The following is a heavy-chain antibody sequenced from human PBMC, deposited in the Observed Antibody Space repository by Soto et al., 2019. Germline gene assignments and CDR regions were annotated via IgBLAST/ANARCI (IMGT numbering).Heavy chain of an antibody. J-gene: IGHJ4*01. D-gene: IGHD3-22*01. CDR2: IKSKALGGTT. CDR3: TTDSYSTMIEVRFDY. Sequence: GGSLRLSCAGSGFACSNAWINWVRHVTGKGLEWVGRIKSKALGGTTDFAAPVRGRFAITRDDSRNVAYMQMNSLYTEDTAVYYCTTDSYSTMIEVRFDYWGHGTLVTVSS. V-gene: IGHV3-15*07. CDR1: GFACSNAW.